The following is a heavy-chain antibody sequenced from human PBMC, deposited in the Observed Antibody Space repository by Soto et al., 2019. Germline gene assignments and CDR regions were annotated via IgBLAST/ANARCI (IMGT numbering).Heavy chain of an antibody. J-gene: IGHJ4*02. V-gene: IGHV4-34*01. CDR2: INESGST. D-gene: IGHD1-1*01. Sequence: QVQLQQWGAGLVKPSETLSLSCAVYGQSFSGHSWAWIRQPPGKGLEWIGEINESGSTYYNPSLKSRVTISTATSKNQCSLKLSSVSAADTAAYVCARGSGIVALPGELEDVKYDYWGQGTLVNVSS. CDR3: ARGSGIVALPGELEDVKYDY. CDR1: GQSFSGHS.